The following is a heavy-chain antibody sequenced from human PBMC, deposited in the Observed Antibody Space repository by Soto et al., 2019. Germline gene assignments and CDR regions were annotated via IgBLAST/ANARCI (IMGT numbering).Heavy chain of an antibody. CDR1: GGTFSSYA. V-gene: IGHV1-69*13. D-gene: IGHD2-2*01. Sequence: ASVKVSCKASGGTFSSYAISWVRQAPGQGLEWMGGIIPIFGTANYAQKFQGRVTITAEESTSTAYMELSSLRSEDTAVYYCAKQARGCSSTSGYVWGWTGGMDVWGQGTTVTVSS. J-gene: IGHJ6*02. CDR2: IIPIFGTA. CDR3: AKQARGCSSTSGYVWGWTGGMDV.